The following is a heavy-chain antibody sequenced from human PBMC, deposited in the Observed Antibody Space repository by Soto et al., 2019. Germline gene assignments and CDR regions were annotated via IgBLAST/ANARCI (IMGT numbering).Heavy chain of an antibody. V-gene: IGHV3-21*01. Sequence: PGGSLRLSCAASGFTFSSYSMNWVRQAPGKGLEWVSSISSSSSYIYYADSVKGRFTISRDNAKNSLYLQMNSLRAEDTAVYYCARVPADSSGYYDDGDFDYWGQGTLVTVSS. D-gene: IGHD3-22*01. J-gene: IGHJ4*02. CDR1: GFTFSSYS. CDR3: ARVPADSSGYYDDGDFDY. CDR2: ISSSSSYI.